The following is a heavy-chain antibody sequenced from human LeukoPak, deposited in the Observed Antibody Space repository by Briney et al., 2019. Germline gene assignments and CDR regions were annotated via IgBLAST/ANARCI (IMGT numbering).Heavy chain of an antibody. CDR3: AKGAFSSSLSFLPFYFDY. CDR2: IRYDGSNK. D-gene: IGHD6-13*01. CDR1: GFMFSSYV. V-gene: IGHV3-30*02. J-gene: IGHJ4*02. Sequence: PGGSLRLSCAASGFMFSSYVMHWVRQAPGKGLEWAALIRYDGSNKYYADSVKGRFTISRDNSKNTLYLQMNSLRAEDTAVYYCAKGAFSSSLSFLPFYFDYWGQGTLVTVSS.